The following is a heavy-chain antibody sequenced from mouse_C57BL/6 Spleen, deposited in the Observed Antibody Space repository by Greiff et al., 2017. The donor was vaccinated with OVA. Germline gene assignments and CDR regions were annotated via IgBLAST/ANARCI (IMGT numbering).Heavy chain of an antibody. CDR2: IYPGDGDT. CDR3: ARDGYGSRNYFDY. D-gene: IGHD1-1*01. V-gene: IGHV1-80*01. CDR1: GYAFSSYW. Sequence: QVQLKESGAELVKPGASVKISCKASGYAFSSYWMNWVKQRPGKGLEWIGQIYPGDGDTNYNGKFKGKATLTADKSSSTAYMQLSSLTSEDSAVYFCARDGYGSRNYFDYWGQGTTLTVSS. J-gene: IGHJ2*01.